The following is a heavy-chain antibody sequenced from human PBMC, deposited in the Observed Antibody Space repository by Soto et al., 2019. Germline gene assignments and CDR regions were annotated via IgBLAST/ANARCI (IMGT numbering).Heavy chain of an antibody. CDR3: ARRRLAYCGGDCSREAFDI. CDR2: IYYSGSP. J-gene: IGHJ3*02. Sequence: SETLSLTCTVSGGSITNSGQYCVWIRQPPGKGLEWIGSIYYSGSPYYKPSLKSRLTMSVDTSKNQFSLKLSSVTAADTAVYYCARRRLAYCGGDCSREAFDIWGQGTMVTVSS. V-gene: IGHV4-39*01. D-gene: IGHD2-21*02. CDR1: GGSITNSGQY.